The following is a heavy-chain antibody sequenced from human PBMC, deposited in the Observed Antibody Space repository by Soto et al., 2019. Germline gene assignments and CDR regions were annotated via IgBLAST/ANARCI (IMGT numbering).Heavy chain of an antibody. CDR3: ARHKGGYYSGVDV. D-gene: IGHD3-16*01. J-gene: IGHJ6*02. CDR1: GGSISSNSYY. Sequence: QLQLQESGPGLVKPSETLSLTCTVSGGSISSNSYYWAWIRQPPGKGLEWIGNIYYSGTTYYNPSLKRRVTISGDTSKNQFSLKLSSVTAADTAVYYCARHKGGYYSGVDVWGQGTTVTVSS. V-gene: IGHV4-39*01. CDR2: IYYSGTT.